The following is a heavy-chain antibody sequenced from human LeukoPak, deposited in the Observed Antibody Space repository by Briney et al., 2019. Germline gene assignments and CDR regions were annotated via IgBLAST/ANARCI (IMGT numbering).Heavy chain of an antibody. D-gene: IGHD5-18*01. Sequence: ASVKVSCKASGYTFTSYLLNWVRQAPGQGLEWMGWINTNTGNPTYVQGFTGRYVFSLDTSVSTAYLQVSSLETEDTAVYFCARSYLTSTGMVTGTFEHWGQGTLVAVSS. CDR3: ARSYLTSTGMVTGTFEH. J-gene: IGHJ4*02. V-gene: IGHV7-4-1*02. CDR1: GYTFTSYL. CDR2: INTNTGNP.